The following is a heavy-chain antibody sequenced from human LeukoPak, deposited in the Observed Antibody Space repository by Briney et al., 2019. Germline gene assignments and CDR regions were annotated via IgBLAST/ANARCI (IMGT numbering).Heavy chain of an antibody. J-gene: IGHJ4*02. D-gene: IGHD3-22*01. CDR2: IYYSGST. V-gene: IGHV4-39*01. CDR3: ARHQYYYDSSGSYPDY. Sequence: SETLSLTCTVSGGSISSSSYYWGWIRQPPGKGLEWIVSIYYSGSTYYNPSLKSRVTISVYTSKNQFSLKLSSVTAADTAVYYCARHQYYYDSSGSYPDYWGQGILVTVSS. CDR1: GGSISSSSYY.